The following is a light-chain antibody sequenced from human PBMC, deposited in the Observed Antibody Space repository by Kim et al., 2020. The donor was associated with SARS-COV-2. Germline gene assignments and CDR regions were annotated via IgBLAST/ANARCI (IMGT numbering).Light chain of an antibody. V-gene: IGKV3-20*01. CDR2: GAS. CDR3: QQYGSPPLT. J-gene: IGKJ4*01. Sequence: SPGERATLSCRASQSVRSSYLAWYQQKPGQAPRLLISGASSRATGIPERFSGSGSGTDFTLTISRLEPEDFAVYYCQQYGSPPLTFGGGTKVDIK. CDR1: QSVRSSY.